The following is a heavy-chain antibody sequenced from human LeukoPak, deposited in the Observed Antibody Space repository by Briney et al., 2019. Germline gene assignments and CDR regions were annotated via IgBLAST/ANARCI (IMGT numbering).Heavy chain of an antibody. D-gene: IGHD3-16*02. J-gene: IGHJ3*02. Sequence: ASVKVSCKASGYTFTSYGISWVRQAPGQGLEWMGWISAYNGNTNYAQKLQGRVTMTTDTSTSTAYMELRSLRSDDTAVYYCAREAVMITFGGVIVGDAFDICGQGTMVTVSS. CDR2: ISAYNGNT. V-gene: IGHV1-18*01. CDR3: AREAVMITFGGVIVGDAFDI. CDR1: GYTFTSYG.